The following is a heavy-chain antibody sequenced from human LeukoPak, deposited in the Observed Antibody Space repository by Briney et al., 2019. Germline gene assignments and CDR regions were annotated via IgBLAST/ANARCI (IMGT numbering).Heavy chain of an antibody. CDR3: ARIQRTYGDYVDY. Sequence: GESLKISCKGSGYSFTNYWIGWVRQMPGKGLEWMGIIYPGDSDTRYSPSFQGQVTISADKSISTAYLQWSSLKASDTAMYYCARIQRTYGDYVDYWGQGTLVTVSS. CDR2: IYPGDSDT. D-gene: IGHD4-17*01. V-gene: IGHV5-51*01. CDR1: GYSFTNYW. J-gene: IGHJ4*02.